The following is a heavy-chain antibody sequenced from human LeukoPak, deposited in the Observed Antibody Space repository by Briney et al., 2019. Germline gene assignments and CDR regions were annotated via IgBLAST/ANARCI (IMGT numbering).Heavy chain of an antibody. CDR1: GDSISSYY. D-gene: IGHD6-13*01. Sequence: SETLSLTCTVSGDSISSYYWSWIRQPPGKGLEWIGYIYYSGSTNYNPSLKSRVTISVDTSKNQFSLKLSSVTAADTAVYYCARGAAAGNDYWGQGTLVTVSS. CDR3: ARGAAAGNDY. CDR2: IYYSGST. J-gene: IGHJ4*02. V-gene: IGHV4-59*01.